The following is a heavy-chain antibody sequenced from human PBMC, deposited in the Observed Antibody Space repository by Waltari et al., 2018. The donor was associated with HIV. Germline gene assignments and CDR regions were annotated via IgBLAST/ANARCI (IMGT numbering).Heavy chain of an antibody. V-gene: IGHV4-61*02. CDR2: IYTSGST. Sequence: QVQLQESGPGLVKPSQTLSPTCTVSGGPIRSGSYYCSWIRQPAGKGLEWIGRIYTSGSTNYNPSLKSRVTISVDTSKNQFSLKLSSVTAADTAVYYCARGSRGGWYYFDYWGQGTLVTVSS. J-gene: IGHJ4*02. CDR1: GGPIRSGSYY. CDR3: ARGSRGGWYYFDY. D-gene: IGHD6-19*01.